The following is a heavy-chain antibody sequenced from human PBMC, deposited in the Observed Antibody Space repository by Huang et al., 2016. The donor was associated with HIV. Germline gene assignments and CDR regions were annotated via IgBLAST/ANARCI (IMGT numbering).Heavy chain of an antibody. CDR1: GASISSSDYY. CDR2: FYSNGNT. Sequence: QLQLQESGPGLLKPSETLSLTCSVSGASISSSDYYWGWIRHPPGKGLEWIGNFYSNGNTFYNPYLKSRVTISVDTSKDQFSLRLTSVTAADTALYYCTTQTRADMIRGYYFDNWGQGTLVTVSS. CDR3: TTQTRADMIRGYYFDN. J-gene: IGHJ4*02. V-gene: IGHV4-39*01. D-gene: IGHD3-10*01.